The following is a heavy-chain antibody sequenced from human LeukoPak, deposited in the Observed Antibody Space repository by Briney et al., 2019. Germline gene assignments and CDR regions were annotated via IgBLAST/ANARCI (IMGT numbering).Heavy chain of an antibody. D-gene: IGHD1-14*01. CDR3: TRDRSRAEDD. CDR1: GFTFSGHW. J-gene: IGHJ4*02. CDR2: INQGGSDK. V-gene: IGHV3-7*01. Sequence: QPGESLTLSCAASGFTFSGHWMSWVSQAPGKGLEWVANINQGGSDKYYVDSVKGRFTISRDNANNLLYLQMNSLRGEDTAVYYCTRDRSRAEDDWGQGTLVTVSS.